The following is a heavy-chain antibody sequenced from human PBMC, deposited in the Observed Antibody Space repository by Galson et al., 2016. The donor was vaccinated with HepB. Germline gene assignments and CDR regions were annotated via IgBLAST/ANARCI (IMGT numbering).Heavy chain of an antibody. CDR2: INGDGSST. Sequence: SLRLSCAASGFSFSSYWMHWVRQAPGKGLVWVSRINGDGSSTSYADYVKGRFTISRDNSKNTLYLKMNSLRAEDTAVYYCANGGGYSYATRVDYWGQGTLVTVSS. V-gene: IGHV3-74*01. CDR3: ANGGGYSYATRVDY. D-gene: IGHD5-18*01. CDR1: GFSFSSYW. J-gene: IGHJ4*02.